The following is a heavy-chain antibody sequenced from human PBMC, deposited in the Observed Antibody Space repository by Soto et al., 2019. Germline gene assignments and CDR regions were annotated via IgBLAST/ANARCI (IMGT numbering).Heavy chain of an antibody. Sequence: QVKWEESGGGLVKPGGSLRLSCAASGFTFSDYCMTWIRQAPGKGLEWVSYIGGSGSHIYYADSMKDRFTISRDNAKSALYLQMDSLRADDTAVYYCGRGGTNCSSRRDDYWGQGTLVSVSS. CDR3: GRGGTNCSSRRDDY. CDR2: IGGSGSHI. CDR1: GFTFSDYC. D-gene: IGHD7-27*01. V-gene: IGHV3-11*01. J-gene: IGHJ4*02.